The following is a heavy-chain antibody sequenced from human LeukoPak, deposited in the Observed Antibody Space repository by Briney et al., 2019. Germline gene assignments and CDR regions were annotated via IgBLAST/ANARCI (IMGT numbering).Heavy chain of an antibody. CDR1: GFTFSSYG. D-gene: IGHD3-22*01. Sequence: GGTLRLSCAASGFTFSSYGMSWVRQAPGKGLEWVSAISGSGGSTYYADSVKGRFTISRDNSKNTLYLQMNSLRAEDTAVYCCAKTANYYDSSGYYYSDYYYYYMDVWGKGTTVTISS. CDR2: ISGSGGST. CDR3: AKTANYYDSSGYYYSDYYYYYMDV. V-gene: IGHV3-23*01. J-gene: IGHJ6*03.